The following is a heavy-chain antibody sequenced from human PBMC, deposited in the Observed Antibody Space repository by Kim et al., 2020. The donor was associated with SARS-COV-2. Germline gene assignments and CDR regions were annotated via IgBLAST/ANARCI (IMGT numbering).Heavy chain of an antibody. V-gene: IGHV3-30-3*01. Sequence: GGSLRLSCAASGFTFSSCAIHWVRQAPGKGLEWVAVISYDGSNKNYADSVKGRFTISRDNSKNTLYLQMNSLRAEDTALYYCARDQWSRLRGLTYSYYGMDVWGKGTTVTVSS. CDR1: GFTFSSCA. CDR2: ISYDGSNK. J-gene: IGHJ6*04. CDR3: ARDQWSRLRGLTYSYYGMDV. D-gene: IGHD3-10*01.